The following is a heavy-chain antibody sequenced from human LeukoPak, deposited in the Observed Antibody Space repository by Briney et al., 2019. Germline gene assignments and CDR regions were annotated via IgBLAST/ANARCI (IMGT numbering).Heavy chain of an antibody. CDR1: GGSISSYY. V-gene: IGHV4-59*13. J-gene: IGHJ4*02. Sequence: SETLSLTCTVSGGSISSYYWRWIRQTPAKGLEWVGYIYYSGSTKYTPALTSRVTISIDSSKNQFSLNLSSVTAADTAGYYCARGTVTMDYWGRGTLVTVSS. D-gene: IGHD4-17*01. CDR2: IYYSGST. CDR3: ARGTVTMDY.